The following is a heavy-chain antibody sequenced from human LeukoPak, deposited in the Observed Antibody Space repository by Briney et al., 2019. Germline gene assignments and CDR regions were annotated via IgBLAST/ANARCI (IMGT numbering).Heavy chain of an antibody. CDR1: GGSISSYY. J-gene: IGHJ4*02. CDR3: ARDSGPGVLFY. V-gene: IGHV4-59*01. D-gene: IGHD1-1*01. CDR2: IYYSGST. Sequence: SETLSLTCTVSGGSISSYYWSCIRQPPGKGLEWIGYIYYSGSTNYNPSLKSRVTISLDTSRNRFSLKLSSVTAADTAVYYCARDSGPGVLFYWGQGTLVTVSS.